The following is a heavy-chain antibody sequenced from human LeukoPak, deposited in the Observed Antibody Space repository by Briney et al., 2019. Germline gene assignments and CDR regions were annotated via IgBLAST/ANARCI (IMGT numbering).Heavy chain of an antibody. V-gene: IGHV1-2*02. Sequence: GASVKVSCKASGYIFTNYYMHWVRQAPGQGLEWMGWINPNSGGTNYAQKFQGRVTMTRDTSISTAYMELSRLRSDDTAVYYCARDSDRLNYDSSGYQFDYWGQGTLVTVSS. D-gene: IGHD3-22*01. CDR3: ARDSDRLNYDSSGYQFDY. CDR2: INPNSGGT. CDR1: GYIFTNYY. J-gene: IGHJ4*02.